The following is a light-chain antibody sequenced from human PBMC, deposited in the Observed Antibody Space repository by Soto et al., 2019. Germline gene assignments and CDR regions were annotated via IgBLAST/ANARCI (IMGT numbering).Light chain of an antibody. CDR2: DAS. CDR3: QQRSNWPST. Sequence: EIVLTQSPATLSLSPGERATLSCRASQSVSSYLAWYQQKPGQAPRLLIYDASNRATGIPARFSGSGSGTDFTLPISSLEPEDFAVYSCQQRSNWPSTFGQGTKLEIK. CDR1: QSVSSY. V-gene: IGKV3-11*01. J-gene: IGKJ2*02.